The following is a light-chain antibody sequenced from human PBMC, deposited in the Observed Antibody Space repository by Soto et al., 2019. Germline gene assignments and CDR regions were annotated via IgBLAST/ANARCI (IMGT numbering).Light chain of an antibody. CDR1: SSDVGTYNL. J-gene: IGLJ3*02. CDR2: EVT. V-gene: IGLV2-23*02. CDR3: CSNTLGPTWV. Sequence: QSALTQPASVSGSPGQSISISCTGTSSDVGTYNLLSWYQQHPGKAPKLIIYEVTERPSGVSDRFSGSKSGSTASLTISGLQADDEAIYFCCSNTLGPTWVFGGGTKLTVL.